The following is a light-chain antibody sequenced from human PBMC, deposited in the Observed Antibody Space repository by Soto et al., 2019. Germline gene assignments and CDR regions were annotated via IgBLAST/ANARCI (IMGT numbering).Light chain of an antibody. CDR2: DAS. CDR1: QSVSSY. Sequence: EIGLTQSPAPLSLSPGEVATLSCRASQSVSSYLAWYQQKPGQAPRLLIYDASNRATGIPARFSGSGSGTDVTRVISSLEPEDFAVYYCQQRSNRPVTFGLGTKVEV. V-gene: IGKV3-11*01. CDR3: QQRSNRPVT. J-gene: IGKJ1*01.